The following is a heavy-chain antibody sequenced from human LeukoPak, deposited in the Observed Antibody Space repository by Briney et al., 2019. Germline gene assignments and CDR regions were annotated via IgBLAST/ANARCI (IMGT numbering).Heavy chain of an antibody. J-gene: IGHJ4*02. Sequence: PSETLSLTCTVSGGSITTYYWSWIRQSAGRGLEWIGRIHTSGSTNYNPSLKSRVTMSVDTSKNQFSLKVNSVTAADTGVYYCARAPEFSSGWLLDCWGQGSLVTASS. CDR3: ARAPEFSSGWLLDC. CDR1: GGSITTYY. V-gene: IGHV4-4*07. D-gene: IGHD6-19*01. CDR2: IHTSGST.